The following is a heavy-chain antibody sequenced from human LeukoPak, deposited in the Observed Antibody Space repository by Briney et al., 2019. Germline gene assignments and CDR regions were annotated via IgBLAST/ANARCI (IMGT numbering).Heavy chain of an antibody. CDR3: ARDAYCGGDCQSFDY. D-gene: IGHD2-21*01. CDR2: ISSSSSYI. V-gene: IGHV3-21*01. Sequence: GSLRLSCAASGFTFSSYSMNWVRQAPGKGLEWVSSISSSSSYIYYADSVKGRFTISRDNAKNSLYLQMNSLRAEDTAVYYCARDAYCGGDCQSFDYWGQGTLVTVS. J-gene: IGHJ4*02. CDR1: GFTFSSYS.